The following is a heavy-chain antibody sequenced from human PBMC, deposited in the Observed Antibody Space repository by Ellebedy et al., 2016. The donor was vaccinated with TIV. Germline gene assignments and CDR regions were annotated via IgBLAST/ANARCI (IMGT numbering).Heavy chain of an antibody. CDR2: IYTDDST. CDR3: ARASFYDVDLSGWYFDL. V-gene: IGHV3-66*01. Sequence: GESLKISCAASKFTVSYNYMNWVRQAPGKGPEWVSGIYTDDSTYYADSVKGRFSISRDNSKNTLYLQMNNLSTEDTAVYFCARASFYDVDLSGWYFDLWGRGTLVTVSS. D-gene: IGHD3-10*02. CDR1: KFTVSYNY. J-gene: IGHJ2*01.